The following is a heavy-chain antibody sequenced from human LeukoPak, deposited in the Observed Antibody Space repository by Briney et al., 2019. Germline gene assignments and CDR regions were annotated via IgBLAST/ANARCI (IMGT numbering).Heavy chain of an antibody. CDR1: GYTFTGYY. D-gene: IGHD4-17*01. J-gene: IGHJ4*02. V-gene: IGHV1-2*06. CDR3: ARERGDYEEYYFDY. Sequence: GSVKVSCKASGYTFTGYYMHWVRQAPGQGLKWMGRINPNSGGTNYAQKFQGRVTMTRDTSISTAYMELSRLRSDDTAVYYCARERGDYEEYYFDYWGQGTLVTVSS. CDR2: INPNSGGT.